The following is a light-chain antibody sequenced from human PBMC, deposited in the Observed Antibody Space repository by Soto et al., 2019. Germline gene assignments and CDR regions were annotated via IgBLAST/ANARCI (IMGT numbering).Light chain of an antibody. CDR3: GADHDSGSNFV. V-gene: IGLV9-49*02. CDR1: SDYSDDK. CDR2: VGTGGIVG. Sequence: QSVLTQPPSASASLGASVTLTCTLSSDYSDDKVDWYQQRTGKAPRLVMRVGTGGIVGSKGVGIPDRCSVSGSGLNRSLTIENIQEEDESDFHCGADHDSGSNFVFGGGTQLTVL. J-gene: IGLJ7*01.